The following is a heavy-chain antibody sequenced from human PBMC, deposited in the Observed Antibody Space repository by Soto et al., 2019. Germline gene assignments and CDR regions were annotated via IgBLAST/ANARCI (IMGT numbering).Heavy chain of an antibody. D-gene: IGHD3-3*01. CDR1: GFIFSDYY. J-gene: IGHJ3*01. V-gene: IGHV3-11*01. Sequence: QVQLVESGGGLVKPGGSLRLSCAASGFIFSDYYMGWIRQSPRKGLEWISYISNSGGDIYYADSVKGLLTVSRNNANKSLYLQMNSIRAEDTAVYYCARDAFADRFFGVWGQGTMFTVSS. CDR3: ARDAFADRFFGV. CDR2: ISNSGGDI.